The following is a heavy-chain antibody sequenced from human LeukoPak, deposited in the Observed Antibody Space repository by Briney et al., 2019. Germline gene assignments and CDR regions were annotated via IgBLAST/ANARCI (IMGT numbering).Heavy chain of an antibody. CDR2: ISGSGGST. D-gene: IGHD3-3*01. J-gene: IGHJ4*02. CDR3: AKDPHYDFWSGYSSCY. Sequence: GGPLRLSCAASGFTFSSYAMSWVRQAPGKGLEWVSAISGSGGSTYYADSVKGRFTISRDNSKNTLYLQMNSLRAEDTAVYYCAKDPHYDFWSGYSSCYWGQGTLVTVSS. V-gene: IGHV3-23*01. CDR1: GFTFSSYA.